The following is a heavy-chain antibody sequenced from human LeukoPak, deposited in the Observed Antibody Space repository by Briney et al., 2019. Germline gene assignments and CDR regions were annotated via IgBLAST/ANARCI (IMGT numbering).Heavy chain of an antibody. D-gene: IGHD6-13*01. CDR2: IYYSGST. Sequence: SETLSLTCTVSGGSISSSSYYWGWIRQPPGKGLEWIGSIYYSGSTYYNPSLESRVTISVDTSKNQFSLKLSSVTAADTAVYYCARGRQQLVRTQYYYYGMDVWGQGTTVTVSS. J-gene: IGHJ6*02. CDR1: GGSISSSSYY. V-gene: IGHV4-39*01. CDR3: ARGRQQLVRTQYYYYGMDV.